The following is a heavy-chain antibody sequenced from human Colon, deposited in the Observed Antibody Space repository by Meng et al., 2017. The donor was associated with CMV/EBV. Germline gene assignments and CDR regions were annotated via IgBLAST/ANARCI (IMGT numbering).Heavy chain of an antibody. D-gene: IGHD1-26*01. Sequence: GGSLRLSCATSGFTFRSYGMHWVRQAPGRGLEWVAFVHYEGTNKYYADSVKGRFTISRDNSKNTLYLQMNSLRGEDTAVYYCAKDGQEWELLQYYYGVHVWGQGTTVTVSS. CDR1: GFTFRSYG. V-gene: IGHV3-30*02. J-gene: IGHJ6*02. CDR3: AKDGQEWELLQYYYGVHV. CDR2: VHYEGTNK.